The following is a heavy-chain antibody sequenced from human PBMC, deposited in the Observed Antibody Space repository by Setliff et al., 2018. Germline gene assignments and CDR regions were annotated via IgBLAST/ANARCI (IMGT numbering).Heavy chain of an antibody. D-gene: IGHD1-26*01. Sequence: ASVKVSCKPSGYSFTSHYMHWVRQAPGQGLEWMGIINPGGLTSSSTQKFEGRVTMTRDTSTSTVYMELNSLTSDDTAVYYCARAGDAASGRKGVFEYWGQGTAVTVSS. CDR2: INPGGLTS. CDR3: ARAGDAASGRKGVFEY. CDR1: GYSFTSHY. J-gene: IGHJ4*02. V-gene: IGHV1-46*01.